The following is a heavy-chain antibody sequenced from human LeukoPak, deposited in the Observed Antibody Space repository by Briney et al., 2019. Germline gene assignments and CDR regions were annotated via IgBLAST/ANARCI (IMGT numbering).Heavy chain of an antibody. CDR1: GGSVSSGSYY. Sequence: SETLSLTCTVSGGSVSSGSYYWSWIRQPPGKGLEWIGEINHSGSTNYNPSLKSRVTISVDTSKNQFSLKLSSVTAADTAVYYCARVPSIAARPGYFQHWGQGTLVTASS. D-gene: IGHD6-6*01. J-gene: IGHJ1*01. CDR3: ARVPSIAARPGYFQH. V-gene: IGHV4-61*01. CDR2: INHSGST.